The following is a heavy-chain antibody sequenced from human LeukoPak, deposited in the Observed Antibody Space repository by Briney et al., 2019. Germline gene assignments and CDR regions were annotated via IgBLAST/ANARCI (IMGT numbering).Heavy chain of an antibody. J-gene: IGHJ4*02. V-gene: IGHV4-59*08. Sequence: PSETLSLTCTVSGGCISSYYWSWIRQPPGKGLEWIGYIHYSGGITYYNPSLKSRVTISVDTSKNQFSLKLSSVTAADTAVYYCARLRGPAEIDYWGQGTLVTVSS. D-gene: IGHD2-2*01. CDR1: GGCISSYY. CDR2: IHYSGGIT. CDR3: ARLRGPAEIDY.